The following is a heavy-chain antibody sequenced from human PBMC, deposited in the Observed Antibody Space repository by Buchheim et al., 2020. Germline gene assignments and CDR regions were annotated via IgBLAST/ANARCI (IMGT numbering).Heavy chain of an antibody. Sequence: QVQLQESGPGLVKPSETLSLTCTVSGGSISSYYWSWIRQPPGKGLEWIGYIYYSGSTYYNPSLKSRVTISVDTSKNHFSLKLRSVTAADTAVYYCARGLVAGVTIFGVVTRFDPWGQGSL. CDR3: ARGLVAGVTIFGVVTRFDP. J-gene: IGHJ5*02. CDR1: GGSISSYY. D-gene: IGHD3-3*01. CDR2: IYYSGST. V-gene: IGHV4-59*04.